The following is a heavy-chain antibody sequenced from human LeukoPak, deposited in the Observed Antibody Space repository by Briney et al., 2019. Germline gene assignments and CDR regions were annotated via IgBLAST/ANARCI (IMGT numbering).Heavy chain of an antibody. D-gene: IGHD3-10*01. CDR3: AKDSGYYYGSGIDY. CDR2: ISPSGGDI. CDR1: GFTFIDTY. J-gene: IGHJ4*02. Sequence: PGGSLRLSCVVSGFTFIDTYMTWIRQAPGKGLESLSYISPSGGDISYADSVKGRFTISRDNAKNSLYLQMNSLRAEDTALYYCAKDSGYYYGSGIDYWGQGTLVTVSS. V-gene: IGHV3-11*01.